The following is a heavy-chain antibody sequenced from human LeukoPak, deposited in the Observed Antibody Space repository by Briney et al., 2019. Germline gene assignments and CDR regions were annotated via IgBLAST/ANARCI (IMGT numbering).Heavy chain of an antibody. Sequence: GGSLRLSCAASELTSSTSWMSWVRQAPGKGLEWVAQTKQDESEKYYVDSVKGRFTTSRDKNSLFLQMNSVRAEDTAVYYCVGWGISGITNHWGQGTLVTVSS. CDR3: VGWGISGITNH. J-gene: IGHJ4*02. CDR2: TKQDESEK. D-gene: IGHD1-7*01. V-gene: IGHV3-7*01. CDR1: ELTSSTSW.